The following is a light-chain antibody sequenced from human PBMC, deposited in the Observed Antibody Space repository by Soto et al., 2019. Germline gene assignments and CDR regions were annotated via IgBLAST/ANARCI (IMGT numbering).Light chain of an antibody. CDR1: QSVSSSY. V-gene: IGKV3-20*01. CDR3: QQYGSSSIT. Sequence: EIVLTQSPGTLSLSPGERATLSCRASQSVSSSYLAWYQQKPGQAPRLLIYGASSRATGIPDRFSGSGSGTDFTLTISRLEPEDFAVYYCQQYGSSSITFGPGTKVGIK. J-gene: IGKJ3*01. CDR2: GAS.